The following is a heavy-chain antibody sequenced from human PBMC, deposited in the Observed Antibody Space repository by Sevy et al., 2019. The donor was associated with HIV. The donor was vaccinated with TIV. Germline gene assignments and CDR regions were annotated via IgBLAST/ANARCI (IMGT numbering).Heavy chain of an antibody. Sequence: SETLSLTCAVYGGSFSGYYWSWNRQPPGKGLEWIGEINHSGSTNYNPPLKSRVTISVDTSKNQFSLKLSSVTAADTAVYYCARDYRGGYCSSTSCYWSHKTFDYWGQGTLVTVSS. CDR2: INHSGST. CDR3: ARDYRGGYCSSTSCYWSHKTFDY. D-gene: IGHD2-2*01. V-gene: IGHV4-34*01. CDR1: GGSFSGYY. J-gene: IGHJ4*02.